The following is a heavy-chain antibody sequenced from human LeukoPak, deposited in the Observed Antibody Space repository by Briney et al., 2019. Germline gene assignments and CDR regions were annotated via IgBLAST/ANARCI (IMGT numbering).Heavy chain of an antibody. CDR2: INSDGSNT. CDR3: ARGNIKFDY. Sequence: PGGSLRLSCAASGFTFSYHWMHWVRQAPGKGLVWVSRINSDGSNTIYADSVKGRFTISRDNAKNTLYLQMNNLRAEDTAVYYCARGNIKFDYWGQGTLVTVSS. J-gene: IGHJ4*02. V-gene: IGHV3-74*01. CDR1: GFTFSYHW.